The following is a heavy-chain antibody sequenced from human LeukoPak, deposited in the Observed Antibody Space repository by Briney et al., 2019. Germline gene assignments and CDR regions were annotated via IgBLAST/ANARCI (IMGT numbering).Heavy chain of an antibody. CDR3: AKVRDYYDSSGPNWFDP. CDR2: ISGSGGST. V-gene: IGHV3-23*01. CDR1: GFTFSSYA. J-gene: IGHJ5*02. Sequence: GGSLRLSCAASGFTFSSYAMSWVRQAPGKGLEWVSAISGSGGSTYYADSVKGRSTISRDNSKNTLYLQMNSLRAEDTAVYYCAKVRDYYDSSGPNWFDPWGQGTLVTVSS. D-gene: IGHD3-22*01.